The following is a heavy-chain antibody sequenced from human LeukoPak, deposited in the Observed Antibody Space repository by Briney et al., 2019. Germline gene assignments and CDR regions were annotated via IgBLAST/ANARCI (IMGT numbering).Heavy chain of an antibody. CDR1: GGSISSYY. CDR3: ARSVEMATIPFDY. J-gene: IGHJ4*02. CDR2: IYYSGST. D-gene: IGHD5-24*01. Sequence: SETLSLTCTVSGGSISSYYWSWIRQPPGKGLEWIGYIYYSGSTNYNPSLKSRVTISVDTSKNQFSLKLSSVTAADTAVYHCARSVEMATIPFDYWGQGTLVTVSS. V-gene: IGHV4-59*01.